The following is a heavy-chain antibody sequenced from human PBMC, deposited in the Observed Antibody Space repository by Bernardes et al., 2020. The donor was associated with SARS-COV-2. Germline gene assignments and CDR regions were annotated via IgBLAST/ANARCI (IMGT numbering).Heavy chain of an antibody. J-gene: IGHJ4*02. CDR3: ARQGEDYDDSLDY. V-gene: IGHV5-10-1*01. CDR1: GYSFTSYW. D-gene: IGHD4-17*01. CDR2: IDPSGSYI. Sequence: GESLKISCKGSGYSFTSYWINWVRQMPGKGLEWMGRIDPSGSYINYSPSFQGRVTISADKSISTAYLQWSSLEASDTAMYYCARQGEDYDDSLDYWGQGTLVTVSS.